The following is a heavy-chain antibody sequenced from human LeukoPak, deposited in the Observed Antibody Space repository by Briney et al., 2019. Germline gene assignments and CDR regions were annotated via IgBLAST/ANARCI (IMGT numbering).Heavy chain of an antibody. CDR2: INPSGGST. D-gene: IGHD1-1*01. CDR3: ARDGIRTTFDY. J-gene: IGHJ4*02. Sequence: ASVKVSCKASGYTFTSYYMHWVRQAPGQGLEWMGIINPSGGSTSYAQKSQGRVTMTRDTSTSTVYMELSSLRSEDTAVYYCARDGIRTTFDYWGQGTLVTVSS. V-gene: IGHV1-46*01. CDR1: GYTFTSYY.